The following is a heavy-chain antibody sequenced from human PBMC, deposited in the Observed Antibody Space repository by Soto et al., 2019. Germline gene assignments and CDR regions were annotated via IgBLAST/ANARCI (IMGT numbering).Heavy chain of an antibody. V-gene: IGHV3-21*01. CDR3: ARDREILTGYYAGFDY. CDR2: ISSNSGYI. D-gene: IGHD3-9*01. Sequence: KPGGSLRLSCVASGFAFSDYAMTWVRQAPGKGLESVSSISSNSGYIYYADSLQGRLTISRDNAKNSLYLQMNSLRAEDMVVFYFARDREILTGYYAGFDYWGQGTLVTVSS. J-gene: IGHJ4*02. CDR1: GFAFSDYA.